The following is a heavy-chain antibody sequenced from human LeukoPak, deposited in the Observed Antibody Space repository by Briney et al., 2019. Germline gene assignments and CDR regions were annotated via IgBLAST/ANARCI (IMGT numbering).Heavy chain of an antibody. CDR1: GFTFSSYS. D-gene: IGHD1/OR15-1a*01. Sequence: GGSLRLSCAASGFTFSSYSMNWVRQAPGKGLEWVSYISSSSSTIYYADSVKGRFTISRDNAKNSLYLQMNSLRAEDTAVYYCARELEQYYFDYWGQGTLVTVSS. V-gene: IGHV3-48*04. CDR3: ARELEQYYFDY. J-gene: IGHJ4*02. CDR2: ISSSSSTI.